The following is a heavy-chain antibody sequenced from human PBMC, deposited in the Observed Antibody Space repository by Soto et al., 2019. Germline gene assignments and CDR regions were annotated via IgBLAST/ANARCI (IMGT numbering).Heavy chain of an antibody. V-gene: IGHV1-18*01. CDR1: GYTFTRYG. CDR3: AMVDVYVTPSPQDV. CDR2: INTYNGNT. J-gene: IGHJ6*01. D-gene: IGHD3-16*01. Sequence: QVQLVQSGAEVKNPGASVKVSCKASGYTFTRYGIGWAGQAPGQGLEWMGWINTYNGNTNYAQNVQGRVTLTTDPSTSTAYVEQRSLRSNDPAIYYCAMVDVYVTPSPQDVW.